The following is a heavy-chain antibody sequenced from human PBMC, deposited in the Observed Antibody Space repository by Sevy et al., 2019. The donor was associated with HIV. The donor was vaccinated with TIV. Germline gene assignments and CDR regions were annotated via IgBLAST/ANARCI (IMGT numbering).Heavy chain of an antibody. Sequence: ASVKVSCKASGYTFTGYYMHWVRQAPGQGLEWMGRINPNSGGTNYAQKFQGWVTMTRDTSISTAYMELSRLRSDDTAVYYCARTSSGWYFDAFDIWGQGTMVTVSS. CDR1: GYTFTGYY. J-gene: IGHJ3*02. D-gene: IGHD6-19*01. CDR2: INPNSGGT. CDR3: ARTSSGWYFDAFDI. V-gene: IGHV1-2*04.